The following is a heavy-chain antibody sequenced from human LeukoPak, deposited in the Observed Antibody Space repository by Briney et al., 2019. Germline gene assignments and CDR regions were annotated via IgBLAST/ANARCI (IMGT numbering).Heavy chain of an antibody. CDR1: GYTLTELS. CDR3: ATDLGYYDSSGPIDY. CDR2: FDPEDGET. V-gene: IGHV1-24*01. D-gene: IGHD3-22*01. Sequence: ASVKVSCKVSGYTLTELSMHWVRQAPGKGLEWMGGFDPEDGETIYAQKSQGRVTMTEDTSTDTAYMELSSLRSEDTAVYYCATDLGYYDSSGPIDYWGQGTLVTVSS. J-gene: IGHJ4*02.